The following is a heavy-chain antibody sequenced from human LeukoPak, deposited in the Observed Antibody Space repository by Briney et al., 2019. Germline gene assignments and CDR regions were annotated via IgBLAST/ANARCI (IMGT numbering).Heavy chain of an antibody. Sequence: AGGSLRLSCAASGFTFSTYWMQWVRQAPGKGLEWVSHINTDGDSTRDADSVKGRFTISRDNAKNTLYLQMNSLRAEDTAVYYCARIRNSAAADWGQGTLVTVSS. V-gene: IGHV3-74*01. J-gene: IGHJ4*02. CDR1: GFTFSTYW. D-gene: IGHD6-13*01. CDR3: ARIRNSAAAD. CDR2: INTDGDST.